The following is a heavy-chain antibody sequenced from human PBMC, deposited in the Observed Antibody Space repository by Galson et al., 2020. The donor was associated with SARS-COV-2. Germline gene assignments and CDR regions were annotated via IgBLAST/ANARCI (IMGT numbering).Heavy chain of an antibody. CDR2: IYYSGST. CDR1: GGSISSYY. J-gene: IGHJ3*02. CDR3: ARVGYYDSSGYYPNDAFDI. Sequence: SETLSLTCTVSGGSISSYYWSWIRQPPGKGLEWIGYIYYSGSTNYNPSLKSRVTILVDTSKNQFSLKLSSVTAADTAVYYCARVGYYDSSGYYPNDAFDIWGQGTMVTVSS. D-gene: IGHD3-22*01. V-gene: IGHV4-59*01.